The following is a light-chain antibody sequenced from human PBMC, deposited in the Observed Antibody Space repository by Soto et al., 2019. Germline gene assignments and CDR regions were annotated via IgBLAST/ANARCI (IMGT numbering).Light chain of an antibody. CDR2: DAS. CDR1: QSVSTR. CDR3: QQYSVYWT. V-gene: IGKV1-5*02. J-gene: IGKJ1*01. Sequence: QLTQSPSSLSTAIGDRVTIICRASQSVSTRLAWYQQKPGKAPKVLIYDASSLAGGVPSRFTGSGSGTEFTLTINSLQPDDFATYYCQQYSVYWTFGQGTKVDIK.